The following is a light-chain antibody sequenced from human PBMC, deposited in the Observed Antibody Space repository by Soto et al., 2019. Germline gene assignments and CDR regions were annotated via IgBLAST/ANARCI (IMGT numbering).Light chain of an antibody. CDR1: QSISNY. J-gene: IGKJ3*01. CDR2: AAS. V-gene: IGKV1-39*01. Sequence: DIQMTQSPSSLSASLGDRVTITCRASQSISNYLNWYQQKPGKAPKLLIYAASSLQSGVPSRFSGSGSGTDFTLTISSLQPEDFATYYCQQSYSTPLVTFGPGTKVDIK. CDR3: QQSYSTPLVT.